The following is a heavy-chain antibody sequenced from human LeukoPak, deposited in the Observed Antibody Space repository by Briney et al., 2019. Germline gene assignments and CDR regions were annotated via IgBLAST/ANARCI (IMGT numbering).Heavy chain of an antibody. V-gene: IGHV4-34*01. CDR2: TDHRGST. Sequence: PRGSLRLSFAVSGFTFSSYSINSVRQAPGKGLEWIGETDHRGSTNYSPPLQSRVTISADRSKNQFSLNLTSMAAADTAVYYCARQYITSYYRDAFEIWGQGTMVTVSS. CDR3: ARQYITSYYRDAFEI. D-gene: IGHD2-2*01. J-gene: IGHJ3*02. CDR1: GFTFSSYS.